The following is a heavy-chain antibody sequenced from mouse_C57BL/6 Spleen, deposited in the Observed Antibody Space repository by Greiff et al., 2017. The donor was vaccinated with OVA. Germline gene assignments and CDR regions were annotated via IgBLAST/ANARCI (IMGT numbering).Heavy chain of an antibody. Sequence: EVKLVESGPELVKPGDSVKISCKASGYSFTGYFMNWVMQSHGKSLEWIGRINPYNGDTFYNQKFKGKATLTVDKSSSTAHMELRSLTSEDSAVYYCARTGTNDYWGQGTTLTVSS. V-gene: IGHV1-20*01. CDR2: INPYNGDT. J-gene: IGHJ2*01. CDR3: ARTGTNDY. CDR1: GYSFTGYF. D-gene: IGHD4-1*01.